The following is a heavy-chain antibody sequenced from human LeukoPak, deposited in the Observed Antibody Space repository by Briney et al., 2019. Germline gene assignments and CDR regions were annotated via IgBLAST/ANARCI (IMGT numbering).Heavy chain of an antibody. CDR3: AKDQYYYDSSGYYG. V-gene: IGHV3-23*01. J-gene: IGHJ4*02. D-gene: IGHD3-22*01. CDR2: ISGSGGST. CDR1: GFTFSSYT. Sequence: GGSLRLSCAASGFTFSSYTMSWVRQAPGKGLEWVSAISGSGGSTYYADSVKGRFTISRDNSKNTLYLQMNSLRAEDTAVYYCAKDQYYYDSSGYYGWGQGTLVTVSS.